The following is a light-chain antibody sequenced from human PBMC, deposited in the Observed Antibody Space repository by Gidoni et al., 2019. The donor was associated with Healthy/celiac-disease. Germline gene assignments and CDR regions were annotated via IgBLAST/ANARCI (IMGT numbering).Light chain of an antibody. CDR2: AAS. J-gene: IGKJ4*01. CDR1: QSISSY. V-gene: IGKV1-39*01. CDR3: QQSYSTPR. Sequence: DIQLTQSPSSLSASVGDRVTITCRASQSISSYLNWYQQKPGKAPKLLIYAASSLQRGVPSRFSGSGSGTDFTLTISSLQPEDFATYYCQQSYSTPRFGGXTKVEIK.